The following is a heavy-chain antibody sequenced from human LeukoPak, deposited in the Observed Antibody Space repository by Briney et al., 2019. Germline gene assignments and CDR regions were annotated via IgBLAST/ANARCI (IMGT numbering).Heavy chain of an antibody. D-gene: IGHD2-2*02. CDR1: GGSFSGYY. CDR3: ARAIVVVPAAIGDYFDY. J-gene: IGHJ4*02. Sequence: PSETLSLTCAVYGGSFSGYYWSWIRQPPGKGLEWTGEINHSGSTNYNPSLKSRVTISVDTSKNQFSLKLSSVTAADTAVYYCARAIVVVPAAIGDYFDYWGQGTLVTVSS. CDR2: INHSGST. V-gene: IGHV4-34*01.